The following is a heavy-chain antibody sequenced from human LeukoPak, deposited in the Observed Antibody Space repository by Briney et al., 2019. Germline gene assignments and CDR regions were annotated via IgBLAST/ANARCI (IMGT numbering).Heavy chain of an antibody. V-gene: IGHV3-43*02. CDR1: GFTFDDYA. Sequence: GGSLRLSCAASGFTFDDYAIHWVRQAPGKGLEWVSLISGDGGNTYYAKSMKGRFTISRDNSKNTLYLQMNSLRSEDTAFYYCTKDVGRGSYYYFESWGQGTLVTVSS. CDR2: ISGDGGNT. D-gene: IGHD1-26*01. CDR3: TKDVGRGSYYYFES. J-gene: IGHJ4*02.